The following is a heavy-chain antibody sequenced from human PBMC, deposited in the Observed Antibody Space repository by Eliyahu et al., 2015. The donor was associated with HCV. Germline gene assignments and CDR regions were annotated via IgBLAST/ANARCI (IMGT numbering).Heavy chain of an antibody. CDR2: IHYSGST. D-gene: IGHD6-19*01. Sequence: QVQLQESGPGLVKPSETLSLXCTVSGGXITTYYWSWIRQPPGKGLEWIGYIHYSGSTHYNPSLKSRVTISVDTSKNQFSLNLTSVTAADTAMYYCASGGGGIAVTGTGGWFDPWGQGTLVTVSS. V-gene: IGHV4-59*01. CDR1: GGXITTYY. CDR3: ASGGGGIAVTGTGGWFDP. J-gene: IGHJ5*02.